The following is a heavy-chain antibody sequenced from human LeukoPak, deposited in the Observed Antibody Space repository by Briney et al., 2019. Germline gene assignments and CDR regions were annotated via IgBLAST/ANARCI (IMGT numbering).Heavy chain of an antibody. CDR3: VTYYFDSSGPKKNY. CDR2: INHSGST. J-gene: IGHJ4*02. CDR1: GGSFSGYY. V-gene: IGHV4-34*01. Sequence: KSSETLSLTRAVYGGSFSGYYWSWIRQPPGKGLEWIGEINHSGSTNYNPSLKSRVTISVDTSKKQFSLKLSSVTAADTAVHYCVTYYFDSSGPKKNYWGQGTLVTVSS. D-gene: IGHD3-22*01.